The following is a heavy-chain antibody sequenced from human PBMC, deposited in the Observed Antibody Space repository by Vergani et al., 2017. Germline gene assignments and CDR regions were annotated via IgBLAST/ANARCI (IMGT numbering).Heavy chain of an antibody. CDR2: ISSSSSYI. J-gene: IGHJ4*02. D-gene: IGHD3-22*01. Sequence: EVQLVESGGGLVKPGGSLRLSCAASGFTFSNAWMSWVRQAPGKGLEWVSSISSSSSYIYYADSVKGRFTISRDNAKNSLYLQMNSLRAEDTAVYYCARANQDYYDSSGYFYWGQGTLVTVSS. CDR1: GFTFSNAW. V-gene: IGHV3-21*01. CDR3: ARANQDYYDSSGYFY.